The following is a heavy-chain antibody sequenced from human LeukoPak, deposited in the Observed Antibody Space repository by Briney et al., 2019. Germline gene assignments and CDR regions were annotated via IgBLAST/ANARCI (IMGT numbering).Heavy chain of an antibody. CDR1: GSSLTELS. D-gene: IGHD5-18*01. V-gene: IGHV1-24*01. CDR2: FDVIDAKT. CDR3: AAGRPYSLLDY. J-gene: IGHJ4*02. Sequence: GASVKVSCTVSGSSLTELSLYWVRQAPGKGLEWIGGFDVIDAKTFYAQKFQGRVTMTEDSSTDRAYMELSSLRSDDTAFYYCAAGRPYSLLDYWGQGTLLTVSS.